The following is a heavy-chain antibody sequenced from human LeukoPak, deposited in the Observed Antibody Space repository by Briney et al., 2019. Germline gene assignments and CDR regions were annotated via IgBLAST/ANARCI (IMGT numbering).Heavy chain of an antibody. Sequence: GGSLRLSCAASGFTFSSYAMSWVRQAPGKGLEWVSAISGSGGSTYYADSVKGRFTISRDNSKNSLYLQMNSLRAEDTAVYYCARDRDATSYFDYWGQGTLVTVSS. CDR2: ISGSGGST. J-gene: IGHJ4*02. CDR3: ARDRDATSYFDY. D-gene: IGHD3-10*01. CDR1: GFTFSSYA. V-gene: IGHV3-23*01.